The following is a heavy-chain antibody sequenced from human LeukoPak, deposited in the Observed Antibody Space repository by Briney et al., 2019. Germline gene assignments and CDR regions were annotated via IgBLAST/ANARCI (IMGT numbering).Heavy chain of an antibody. Sequence: PGGSLRLSCAASGFTFSSYAMSWVRQAPGKGLEWVAVVAFDGTNDFYADSVKGRFTISRDNSKNTLYLQMTSLRPEDTAVYFCARDAVASGYYYYYMDVWGKGTTVIVSS. D-gene: IGHD6-19*01. V-gene: IGHV3-30*03. CDR1: GFTFSSYA. J-gene: IGHJ6*03. CDR2: VAFDGTND. CDR3: ARDAVASGYYYYYMDV.